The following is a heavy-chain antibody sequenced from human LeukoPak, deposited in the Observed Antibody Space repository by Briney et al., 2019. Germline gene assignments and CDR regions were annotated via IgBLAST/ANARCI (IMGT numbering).Heavy chain of an antibody. CDR1: GFTFSSYS. CDR2: ISSSNNYI. V-gene: IGHV3-21*01. Sequence: GGSLRLSCAASGFTFSSYSMNWVRQAPGKGLEWISSISSSNNYIYYADSVKGRFTISRDNAKKSLYLQMNSLRAEDTAVYYCARNRGFGELLYDYFDYWGQGTLVTVSS. CDR3: ARNRGFGELLYDYFDY. J-gene: IGHJ4*02. D-gene: IGHD3-10*01.